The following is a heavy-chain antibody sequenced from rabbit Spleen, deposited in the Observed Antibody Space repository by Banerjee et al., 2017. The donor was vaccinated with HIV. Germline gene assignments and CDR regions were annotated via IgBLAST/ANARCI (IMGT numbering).Heavy chain of an antibody. D-gene: IGHD1-1*01. V-gene: IGHV1S45*01. CDR1: GFDFSSYYM. J-gene: IGHJ4*01. CDR3: ARDLVGVIGWNFYL. Sequence: QEQLVESGGGLVQPGGSLKLSCKASGFDFSSYYMSWVRQAPGKGLEWIACINAATGKPVYATWASGRFTISRTSSTTVTLRMTSLTAADRATYFCARDLVGVIGWNFYLWGPGTLVTVS. CDR2: INAATGKP.